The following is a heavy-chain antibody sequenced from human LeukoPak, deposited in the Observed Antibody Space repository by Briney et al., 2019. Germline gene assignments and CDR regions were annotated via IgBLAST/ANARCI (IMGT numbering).Heavy chain of an antibody. J-gene: IGHJ4*02. Sequence: GGSLRLSCAVSGFTVSTNYMSWVRQAPGKGLEWVSAISGSGGSTYYADSVKGRFTISRDNSKNTLYLQMNSLRAEDTAVYYCAKEVRIQLWFPNYFDYWGQGTLVTVSS. CDR3: AKEVRIQLWFPNYFDY. V-gene: IGHV3-23*01. D-gene: IGHD5-18*01. CDR2: ISGSGGST. CDR1: GFTVSTNY.